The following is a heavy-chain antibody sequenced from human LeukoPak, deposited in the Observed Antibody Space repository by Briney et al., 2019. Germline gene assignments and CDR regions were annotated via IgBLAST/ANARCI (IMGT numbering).Heavy chain of an antibody. D-gene: IGHD6-13*01. J-gene: IGHJ4*02. CDR3: AKTYSSSWCFDY. Sequence: PSETLSLTCTVSGGSISSSSYYWGWIRQPPGKGLEWIGEINHSGSTNYNPSLKSRVTISVDTSKNQFSLKLSSVTAADTAVYYCAKTYSSSWCFDYWGQGTLVTVSS. CDR1: GGSISSSSYY. CDR2: INHSGST. V-gene: IGHV4-39*07.